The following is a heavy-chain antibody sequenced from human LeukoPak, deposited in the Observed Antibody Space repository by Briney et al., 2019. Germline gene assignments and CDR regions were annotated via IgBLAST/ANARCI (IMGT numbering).Heavy chain of an antibody. V-gene: IGHV3-30*02. D-gene: IGHD1-26*01. Sequence: GESLRLSCAASGFTFSSYGMHWVRQAPGKGLEWVAFIRYDGSNKYYADSAKGRFTISRDNSKNTLYLQMNSLRAEDTAVYYCAKDGTLYFDYWGQGTLVTVSS. J-gene: IGHJ4*02. CDR2: IRYDGSNK. CDR3: AKDGTLYFDY. CDR1: GFTFSSYG.